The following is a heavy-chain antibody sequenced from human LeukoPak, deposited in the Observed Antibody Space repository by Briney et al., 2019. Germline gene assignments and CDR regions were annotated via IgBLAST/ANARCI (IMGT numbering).Heavy chain of an antibody. Sequence: PGEALKISCKGSGYSFTSYWIGWVRQMPGKGLEWMGIIYPGDSDTRYSPSFQGQVTISADKSISTAYLQWSSLKTSDTAMYYCARVSGYSYGPFDFWGQGTLVTVSS. D-gene: IGHD5-18*01. CDR1: GYSFTSYW. J-gene: IGHJ4*02. CDR2: IYPGDSDT. V-gene: IGHV5-51*01. CDR3: ARVSGYSYGPFDF.